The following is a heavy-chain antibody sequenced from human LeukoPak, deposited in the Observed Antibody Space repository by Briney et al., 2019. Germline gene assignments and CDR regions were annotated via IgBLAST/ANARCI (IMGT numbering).Heavy chain of an antibody. D-gene: IGHD4-23*01. J-gene: IGHJ6*02. CDR3: ARDYGGNSHYYYGMDV. CDR2: INPNSGGT. CDR1: GYTFTGYY. V-gene: IGHV1-2*02. Sequence: ASVKVSCKASGYTFTGYYMHWVRQAPGQGLEWMGWINPNSGGTNYAQKFQGRVTMTRDTSISTAYMELGRLRSDDTAVYYCARDYGGNSHYYYGMDVWGQGTTVTVSS.